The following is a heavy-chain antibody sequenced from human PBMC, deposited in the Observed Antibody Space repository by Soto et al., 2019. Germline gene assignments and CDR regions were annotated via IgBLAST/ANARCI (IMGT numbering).Heavy chain of an antibody. CDR1: GYTFTGYY. CDR3: ARDYREYYYDSSGTSPWQAAYYYYGMDV. V-gene: IGHV1-2*04. CDR2: INPNSGGT. D-gene: IGHD3-22*01. J-gene: IGHJ6*02. Sequence: GASVKVSCKASGYTFTGYYMHWVRQAPGQGLEWMGWINPNSGGTNYAQKFQGWVTMTRDTSISTAYMELSRLRSDDTAVYYCARDYREYYYDSSGTSPWQAAYYYYGMDVWGQGTTVTVSS.